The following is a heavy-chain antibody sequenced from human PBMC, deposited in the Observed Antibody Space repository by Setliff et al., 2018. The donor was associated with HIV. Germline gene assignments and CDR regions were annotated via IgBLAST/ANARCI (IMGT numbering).Heavy chain of an antibody. J-gene: IGHJ6*03. Sequence: GESLKISCKGSGYSFTNYWIGWVRQMPGKGLEWMGIIHPGDSDTRYSPSFQGQVTISADKSISTAYLQWSSLKASDTAMYYCARQSGDYTVTTYYMDVWGKGTTVTVSS. CDR3: ARQSGDYTVTTYYMDV. D-gene: IGHD4-17*01. CDR2: IHPGDSDT. CDR1: GYSFTNYW. V-gene: IGHV5-51*01.